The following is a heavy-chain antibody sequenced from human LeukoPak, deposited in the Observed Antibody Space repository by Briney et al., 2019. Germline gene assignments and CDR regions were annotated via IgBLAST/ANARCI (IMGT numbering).Heavy chain of an antibody. CDR1: GGSISSGGYY. CDR3: ARDTHYYDSSGSV. V-gene: IGHV4-31*03. Sequence: KTSETLSLTCTVSGGSISSGGYYWSWIRQHPGKGLEWIGYIYYSGSTYYNPSLKSRVTISVDTSKNQFSLKLSSVTAADTAVYYCARDTHYYDSSGSVWGQGTLVTVSS. J-gene: IGHJ4*02. D-gene: IGHD3-22*01. CDR2: IYYSGST.